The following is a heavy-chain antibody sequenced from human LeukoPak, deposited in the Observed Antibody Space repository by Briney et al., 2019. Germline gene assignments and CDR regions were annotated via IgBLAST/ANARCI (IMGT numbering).Heavy chain of an antibody. J-gene: IGHJ6*02. Sequence: GGSLRLSCAASGFTFSIYAMSWVRQAPGKGLEWVAGISGSGTYTYYADSVKGRFTISRDNSQSTVYLQMNSLRAEDTALYYCARERSFNYGTPYGRDVWGQGTTVTVS. CDR2: ISGSGTYT. V-gene: IGHV3-23*01. CDR1: GFTFSIYA. CDR3: ARERSFNYGTPYGRDV. D-gene: IGHD1-26*01.